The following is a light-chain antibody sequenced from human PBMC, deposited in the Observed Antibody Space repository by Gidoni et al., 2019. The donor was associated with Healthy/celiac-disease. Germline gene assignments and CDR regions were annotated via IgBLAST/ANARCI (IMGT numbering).Light chain of an antibody. J-gene: IGKJ4*01. Sequence: IVLTQSSFTLSLSPGERATLSCSASQSVSSSYLAWYQQKPGQAPRLLIYGAFSRATGIPDRFRGSGYETDFTLTISRLETEDCAVYYCQQYGSSPPLTFGGGTKVEIK. CDR1: QSVSSSY. CDR2: GAF. CDR3: QQYGSSPPLT. V-gene: IGKV3-20*01.